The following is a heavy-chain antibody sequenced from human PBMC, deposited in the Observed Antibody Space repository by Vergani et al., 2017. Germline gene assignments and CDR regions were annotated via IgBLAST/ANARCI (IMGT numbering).Heavy chain of an antibody. J-gene: IGHJ4*02. V-gene: IGHV4-61*02. CDR2: IYTSGST. D-gene: IGHD6-19*01. CDR3: ARSTVHSSGWYDY. CDR1: GSSISSGSYY. Sequence: QVQLQESGPGLVKPSQTLSLTCTVSGSSISSGSYYWSWIRQPAGKGLEWIGRIYTSGSTNYNPSLKSRVTISVDTSKNQFSLKLSSVTAADTAVYYCARSTVHSSGWYDYWGQGTLVTVSS.